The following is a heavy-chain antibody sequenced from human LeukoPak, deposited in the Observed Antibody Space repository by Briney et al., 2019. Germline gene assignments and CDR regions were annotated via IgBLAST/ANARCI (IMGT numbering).Heavy chain of an antibody. J-gene: IGHJ4*02. CDR3: ARDQEAFDY. CDR2: IYPRDGST. CDR1: GYSFTSNY. V-gene: IGHV1-46*01. Sequence: VASVTVSCKASGYSFTSNYIHWVRQAPGQGLEWMGMIYPRDGSTSYAQKFQGRVTVTWDTSTSTVHMELSGLRSEDTAVYYCARDQEAFDYWGQGTLVTVSS.